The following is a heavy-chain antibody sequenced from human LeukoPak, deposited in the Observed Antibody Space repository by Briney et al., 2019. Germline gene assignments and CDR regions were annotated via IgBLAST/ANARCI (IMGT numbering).Heavy chain of an antibody. V-gene: IGHV3-7*01. D-gene: IGHD4-17*01. CDR2: IKQDGIGK. CDR3: TRVPYGDYWSSDY. CDR1: GFTFNNYW. J-gene: IGHJ4*02. Sequence: GGSLRLSCAASGFTFNNYWMSWVRQAPGKGLEWVANIKQDGIGKYYVDSVKGRFTISRDNAKNSLYLQMNSLRAEDTAIYYCTRVPYGDYWSSDYWGQGTLFTVSS.